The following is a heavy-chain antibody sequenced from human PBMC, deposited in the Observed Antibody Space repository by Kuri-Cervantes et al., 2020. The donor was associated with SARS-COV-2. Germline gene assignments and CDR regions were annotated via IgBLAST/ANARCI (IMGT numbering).Heavy chain of an antibody. CDR2: IYYSGST. V-gene: IGHV4-59*01. Sequence: SETLSLTCTVSGGSISSYYWSWIRQPPGQGLEWLGYIYYSGSTNYNPSLKSRVTISVDTSKNQFSLKLSSVTAADTAVYYCARGSESPPFDYWGQGTLVTVSS. CDR3: ARGSESPPFDY. CDR1: GGSISSYY. D-gene: IGHD2/OR15-2a*01. J-gene: IGHJ4*02.